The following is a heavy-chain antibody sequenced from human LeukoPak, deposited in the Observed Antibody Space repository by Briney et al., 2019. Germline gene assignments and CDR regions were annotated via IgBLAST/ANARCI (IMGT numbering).Heavy chain of an antibody. CDR3: AKQGYSSSWNHFDY. V-gene: IGHV3-23*01. D-gene: IGHD6-13*01. Sequence: GASLRLSCAASGFTFTSYAMSWVRQAPGKGLGWVSAISGSGGSTYYADSVKGRFTTSRDNSKNTLYLQMNSLRAEDTAVYYCAKQGYSSSWNHFDYWGQGTLVTVSS. CDR2: ISGSGGST. J-gene: IGHJ4*02. CDR1: GFTFTSYA.